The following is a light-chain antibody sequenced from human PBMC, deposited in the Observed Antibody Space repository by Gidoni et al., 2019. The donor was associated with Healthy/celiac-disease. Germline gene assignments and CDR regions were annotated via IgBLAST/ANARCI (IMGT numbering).Light chain of an antibody. CDR1: QSVSSY. CDR3: QQRSNWPWT. V-gene: IGKV3-11*01. J-gene: IGKJ1*01. CDR2: AAS. Sequence: EIVLTHSPATLSLSPGERATLPCRASQSVSSYLALYQQKPGQAPSLLIYAASNRATGIPARFSGSGSGTDFTLTISSLEPEDFAVYYCQQRSNWPWTFGQGTKVEIK.